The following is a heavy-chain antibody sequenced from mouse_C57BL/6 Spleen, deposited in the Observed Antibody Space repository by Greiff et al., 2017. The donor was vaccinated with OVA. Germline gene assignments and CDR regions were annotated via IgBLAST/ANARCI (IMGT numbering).Heavy chain of an antibody. V-gene: IGHV1-15*01. Sequence: VQLQESGAELVRPGASVTLSCKASGYTFTDYEMHWVKQTPVHGLEWIGAIDPETGGTAYNQKFKGKAILTADKSSSTAYMELRSLTSEDSAVYYCTRYDGYSHWYFDVWGTGTTVTVSS. D-gene: IGHD2-3*01. CDR3: TRYDGYSHWYFDV. CDR1: GYTFTDYE. CDR2: IDPETGGT. J-gene: IGHJ1*03.